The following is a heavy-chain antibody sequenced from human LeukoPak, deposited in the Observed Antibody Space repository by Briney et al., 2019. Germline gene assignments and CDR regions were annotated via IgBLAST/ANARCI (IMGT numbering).Heavy chain of an antibody. Sequence: QPGGSLRLSCAASGFTFDDYTMHWVRQAPGKGLEWVSAISGSGGSTYYADSVKGRFTISKDNSKNTLYLQMNSLRAEDTAVYYCAKCYDSSGYYYRIIDYWGQGTLVTVSS. CDR1: GFTFDDYT. J-gene: IGHJ4*02. CDR3: AKCYDSSGYYYRIIDY. D-gene: IGHD3-22*01. CDR2: ISGSGGST. V-gene: IGHV3-23*01.